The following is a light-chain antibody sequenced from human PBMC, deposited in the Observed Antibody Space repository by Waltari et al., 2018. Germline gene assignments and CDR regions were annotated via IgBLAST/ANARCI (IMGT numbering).Light chain of an antibody. Sequence: QTVVTHEPSLSVSPGGTVTLTCALSSGSLPTTSYATWYQQTPCQAPRTLVYTANARSSGVPDRFSGSILGNTAALTITGAQADDESDYYCALYMGSGIWVFGGGTRLTVL. CDR2: TAN. CDR3: ALYMGSGIWV. CDR1: SGSLPTTSY. V-gene: IGLV8-61*01. J-gene: IGLJ3*02.